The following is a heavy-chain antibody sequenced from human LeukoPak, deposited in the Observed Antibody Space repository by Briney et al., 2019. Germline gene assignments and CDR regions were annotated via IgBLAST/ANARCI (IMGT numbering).Heavy chain of an antibody. CDR2: IWYDGSNK. CDR3: ARDQEERGSGSYYDY. CDR1: GFTFSSYG. V-gene: IGHV3-33*01. Sequence: GGSLRLSCAASGFTFSSYGMHWVRQAPGKGLEWVAVIWYDGSNKYYADSVKGRFTISRDNSKNTLYLQMNSLRAEDTAVYYCARDQEERGSGSYYDYWGQGTLVTVSS. D-gene: IGHD3-10*01. J-gene: IGHJ4*02.